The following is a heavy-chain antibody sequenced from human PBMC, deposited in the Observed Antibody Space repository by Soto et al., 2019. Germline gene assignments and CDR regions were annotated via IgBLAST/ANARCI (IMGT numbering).Heavy chain of an antibody. D-gene: IGHD2-15*01. Sequence: QVQLQESGPGLVKTSETLSLTCSVSGASVSGHYWSWLRQPPGGGLEWIGYMFYSGNTNYNPSLKSLVTVSLDTSKNQVSLKLHSVTAADTAVYYCAGPYKCRRGTCYPSDGLDIWGQGTLVTVSS. CDR1: GASVSGHY. CDR2: MFYSGNT. V-gene: IGHV4-59*02. CDR3: AGPYKCRRGTCYPSDGLDI. J-gene: IGHJ3*02.